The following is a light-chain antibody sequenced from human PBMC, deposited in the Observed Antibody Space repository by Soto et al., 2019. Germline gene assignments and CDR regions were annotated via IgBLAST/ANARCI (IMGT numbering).Light chain of an antibody. Sequence: EIVLTQSPGTLSLSPGERAPLSCRASQSVSSNYLAWYQQKPGQAPRLLIYRASSRATGIPDRFSGSGSGTEFTLTISSLQSEDFATYYCQQSYSTPITFGQGTRLEIK. J-gene: IGKJ5*01. CDR1: QSVSSNY. V-gene: IGKV3-20*01. CDR3: QQSYSTPIT. CDR2: RAS.